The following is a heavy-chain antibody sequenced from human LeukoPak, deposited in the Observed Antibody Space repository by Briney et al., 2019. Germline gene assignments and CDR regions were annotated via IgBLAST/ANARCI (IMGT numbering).Heavy chain of an antibody. CDR3: AKDNYDSSGYED. J-gene: IGHJ4*02. V-gene: IGHV3-30*02. Sequence: GGSLRLSCAASGFTFSSYAMSWVRQAPGKGLEWVAFIRYDGSNKYYADSVKGRFTISRDNSKNTLYLQMNSLRAEDTAVYYCAKDNYDSSGYEDWGQGTLVTVSS. CDR1: GFTFSSYA. D-gene: IGHD3-22*01. CDR2: IRYDGSNK.